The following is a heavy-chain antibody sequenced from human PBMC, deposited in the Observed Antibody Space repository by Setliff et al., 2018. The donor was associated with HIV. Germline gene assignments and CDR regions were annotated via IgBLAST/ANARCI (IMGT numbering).Heavy chain of an antibody. D-gene: IGHD6-13*01. CDR2: IYPDDSNI. CDR1: DYTFTTYW. CDR3: ARRDGRSMNAFQI. V-gene: IGHV5-51*01. J-gene: IGHJ3*01. Sequence: GESLKISCKALDYTFTTYWIGWVRQRPGEGLEWMGIIYPDDSNIRYNPSFQSQVTISADKSITTAYLQIDNLKASDTATYYCARRDGRSMNAFQIWGPGTMVTVSS.